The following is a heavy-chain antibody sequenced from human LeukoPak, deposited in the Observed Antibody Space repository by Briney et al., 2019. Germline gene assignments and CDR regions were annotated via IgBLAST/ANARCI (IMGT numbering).Heavy chain of an antibody. CDR1: GFTFISYG. CDR3: ATGGLYFYSD. J-gene: IGHJ4*02. D-gene: IGHD1-26*01. Sequence: GGSLRLSCAAPGFTFISYGMHWVRQSPGKGLEWVAVAYDDRDNKYHADSVKGRFTVSKDNSKKTLYLQMSSLRAEDTAIYYCATGGLYFYSDWGQGILVTVSS. CDR2: AYDDRDNK. V-gene: IGHV3-33*01.